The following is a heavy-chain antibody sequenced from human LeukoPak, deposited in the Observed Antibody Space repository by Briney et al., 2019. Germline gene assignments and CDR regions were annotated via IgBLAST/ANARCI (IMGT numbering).Heavy chain of an antibody. CDR1: GASFTGYY. Sequence: SETLSLTCDVYGASFTGYYWSWIRQSPGKGLEWIGEMNQRGSMNYNPSLRSRVTISVDTSKNQFSLKLTSVTAADTAVYYCARNGPKTYYYYMDVWGEGTTVTIS. CDR3: ARNGPKTYYYYMDV. V-gene: IGHV4-34*01. J-gene: IGHJ6*03. CDR2: MNQRGSM.